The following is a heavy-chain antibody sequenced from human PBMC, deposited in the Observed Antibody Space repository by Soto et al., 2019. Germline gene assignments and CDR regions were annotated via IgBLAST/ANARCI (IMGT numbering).Heavy chain of an antibody. J-gene: IGHJ4*01. V-gene: IGHV4-31*03. CDR1: GGSISSGVYY. CDR3: ARGGYYYENSGQNAYDY. D-gene: IGHD3-22*01. Sequence: LSLTCTVSGGSISSGVYYWSWIRQHPGKGLEWIGYIYYGGSTYYNPSLKSRATISGDTSKNQFSLKLSSVTAADTAVYYCARGGYYYENSGQNAYDYWGQGILVTVSS. CDR2: IYYGGST.